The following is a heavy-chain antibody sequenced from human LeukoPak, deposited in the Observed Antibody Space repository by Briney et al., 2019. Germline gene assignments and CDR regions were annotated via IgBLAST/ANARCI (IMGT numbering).Heavy chain of an antibody. CDR1: GGSISSSDKY. CDR3: VRDFDPPMLGYFDF. V-gene: IGHV4-39*07. J-gene: IGHJ4*02. Sequence: SETLSLTCTVSGGSISSSDKYWGWIRRPPGKRLEWIASIDYSGNKYYNPSLKSRVTMSVDTSKNQFSLKLSSVTAADTAVYYCVRDFDPPMLGYFDFWGQGTLVTVSS. D-gene: IGHD3-9*01. CDR2: IDYSGNK.